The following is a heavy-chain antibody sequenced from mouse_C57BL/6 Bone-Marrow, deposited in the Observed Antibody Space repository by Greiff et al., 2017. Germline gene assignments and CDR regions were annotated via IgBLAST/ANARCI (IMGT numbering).Heavy chain of an antibody. D-gene: IGHD1-1*01. CDR3: ARMGPYYYGSSWYFDV. J-gene: IGHJ1*03. Sequence: ESGPGILQPSQTLSLTCSFSGFSLSTFGMGVGWIRQPSGKGLEWLAHIWWDDDKYYNPALKSRLTISKDTSKNQVFLKIANVDTADTATYYCARMGPYYYGSSWYFDVWGTGTTVTVSS. V-gene: IGHV8-8*01. CDR1: GFSLSTFGMG. CDR2: IWWDDDK.